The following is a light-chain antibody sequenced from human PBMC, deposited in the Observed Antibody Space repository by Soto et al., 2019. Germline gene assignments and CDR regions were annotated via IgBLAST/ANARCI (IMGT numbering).Light chain of an antibody. J-gene: IGLJ1*01. CDR2: DVS. Sequence: QSALTQPRSVSGSPGQSVTISCTGTSSDVGGYNFVSWYQHHPGKAPKLMIYDVSKRPSGVPDRFSGSKSGNTASLTISALQSEDEADYYRCAYAGRYTWVFGTGTKLTVL. CDR1: SSDVGGYNF. CDR3: CAYAGRYTWV. V-gene: IGLV2-11*01.